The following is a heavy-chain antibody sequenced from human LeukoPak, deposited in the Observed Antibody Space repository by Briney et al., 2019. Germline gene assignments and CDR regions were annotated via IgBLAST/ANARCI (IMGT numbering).Heavy chain of an antibody. CDR2: IYYTGST. CDR1: GGSISSYY. D-gene: IGHD3-3*01. Sequence: SETLSLTCTVSGGSISSYYWSWIRQPPGKGLEWIGYIYYTGSTNYNPSLKSRVTISVDTSKNQFSLKLRSVTAADTAVYYCARAGVGRGDDAFDIWGQGTMVTVSS. CDR3: ARAGVGRGDDAFDI. V-gene: IGHV4-59*08. J-gene: IGHJ3*02.